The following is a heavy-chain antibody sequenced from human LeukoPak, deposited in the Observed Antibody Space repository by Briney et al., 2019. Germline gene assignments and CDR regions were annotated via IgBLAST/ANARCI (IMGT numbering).Heavy chain of an antibody. CDR2: ISGSGGST. V-gene: IGHV3-23*01. CDR3: AREGSTFFDY. D-gene: IGHD5/OR15-5a*01. CDR1: GFTFSSYA. J-gene: IGHJ4*02. Sequence: GGSLRLSCAASGFTFSSYAMTWVRQAPGKGLEWVSAISGSGGSTYYADSVKGRFTISRDNAKNTLHLQMNSLRAEDTAVFYCAREGSTFFDYWGQGTLVTVSS.